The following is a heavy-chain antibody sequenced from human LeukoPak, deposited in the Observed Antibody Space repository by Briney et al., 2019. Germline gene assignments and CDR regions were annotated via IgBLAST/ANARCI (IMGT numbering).Heavy chain of an antibody. J-gene: IGHJ6*04. CDR2: ITGSGTFT. D-gene: IGHD3-10*02. Sequence: GGSLRLSCAASGITFIKYSMTWVRQAPGKGLEWVSAITGSGTFTDYADSVKGRFTISRDNSKNTLYLQMNSLRAEDTAVYYCAELGITMIGGVWGKGTTVTISS. CDR3: AELGITMIGGV. V-gene: IGHV3-23*01. CDR1: GITFIKYS.